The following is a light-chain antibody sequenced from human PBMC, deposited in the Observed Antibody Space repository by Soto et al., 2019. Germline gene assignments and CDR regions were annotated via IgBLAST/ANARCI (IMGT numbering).Light chain of an antibody. V-gene: IGKV3-11*01. CDR3: QQRSNWPPWT. Sequence: EIVLTQSPATLSLSPGERATLYCRASQSVSSYLAWYQQKPDQAPRLLIYDASNRATGIPARFSGSGSGTDFTLTISSLEPEDFAVYYCQQRSNWPPWTFGQGTKVEIK. J-gene: IGKJ1*01. CDR2: DAS. CDR1: QSVSSY.